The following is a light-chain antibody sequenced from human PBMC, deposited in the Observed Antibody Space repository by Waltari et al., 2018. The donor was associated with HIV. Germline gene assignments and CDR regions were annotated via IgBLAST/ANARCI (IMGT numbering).Light chain of an antibody. J-gene: IGLJ3*02. Sequence: SYELTQPPSVSVSPGQTARFTCSADAFPKKYAYWYQQKSGQAPVLVSYEDSKRPAGIPERFSGCSAGIMASLTISGAQVEDEADYYRYSTDSNVWVFGGGTKLTVL. CDR3: YSTDSNVWV. CDR1: AFPKKY. CDR2: EDS. V-gene: IGLV3-10*01.